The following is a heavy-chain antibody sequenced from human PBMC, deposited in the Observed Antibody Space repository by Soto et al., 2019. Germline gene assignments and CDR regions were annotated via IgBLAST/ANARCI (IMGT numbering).Heavy chain of an antibody. D-gene: IGHD3-16*01. CDR2: IFWDDDK. J-gene: IGHJ4*02. V-gene: IGHV2-5*02. CDR3: AHSDYDSYRRSFDD. Sequence: QITLKESGPTLVKPTQTLTLTCTFSGFSLSTSGVGVGWIRQPPGKALAWIALIFWDDDKRYSPSLNSRLTITKDTSKKQVVLTMTNMDPVDTATYYCAHSDYDSYRRSFDDWGQGTLVTVSS. CDR1: GFSLSTSGVG.